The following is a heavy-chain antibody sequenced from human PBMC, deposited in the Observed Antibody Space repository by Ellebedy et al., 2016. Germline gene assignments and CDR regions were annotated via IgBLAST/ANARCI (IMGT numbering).Heavy chain of an antibody. CDR3: VRGSRGWNGIDY. J-gene: IGHJ4*02. D-gene: IGHD1-1*01. V-gene: IGHV3-66*01. CDR2: IFSDGNT. Sequence: GESLKISCETSGFPFSKYVMSWVRQAPGKGLEWVSAIFSDGNTYYADSVKGRFTISRDNSKNTLYLQMNSLRVEDTAVYYCVRGSRGWNGIDYWGQGTLLTVSS. CDR1: GFPFSKYV.